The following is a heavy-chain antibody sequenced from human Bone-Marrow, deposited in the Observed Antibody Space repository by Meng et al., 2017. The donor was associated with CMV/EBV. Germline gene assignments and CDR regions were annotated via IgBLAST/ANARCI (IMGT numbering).Heavy chain of an antibody. CDR1: GYAFTGYY. V-gene: IGHV1-2*02. J-gene: IGHJ4*02. CDR3: ARERKLRGGPGDY. Sequence: ASGYAFTGYYMHWVRQAPGQGLEWMGWINPNSGGTNYAQKFQGRVTMTRDTSISTAYMELSRLRSEDTAVYYVARERKLRGGPGDYSGQGTLVTVSS. CDR2: INPNSGGT. D-gene: IGHD1-1*01.